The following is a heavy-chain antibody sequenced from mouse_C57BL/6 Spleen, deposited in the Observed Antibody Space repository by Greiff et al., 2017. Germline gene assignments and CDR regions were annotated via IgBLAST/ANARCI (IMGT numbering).Heavy chain of an antibody. Sequence: VQLQQSGAELVRPGASVKLSCTASGFNIKDDYMHWVKQRPEQGLEWIGWIDPENGDTEYASKFQGKATITADTSSNTAYLQLSSLTSEDTAVYYCTRTAQATLDYWGQGTTLTVAS. J-gene: IGHJ2*01. D-gene: IGHD3-2*02. CDR2: IDPENGDT. CDR1: GFNIKDDY. CDR3: TRTAQATLDY. V-gene: IGHV14-4*01.